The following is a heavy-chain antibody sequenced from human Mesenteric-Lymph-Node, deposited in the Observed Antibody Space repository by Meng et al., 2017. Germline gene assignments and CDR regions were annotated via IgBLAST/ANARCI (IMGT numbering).Heavy chain of an antibody. CDR2: ISWYSGSI. J-gene: IGHJ5*02. V-gene: IGHV3-9*02. CDR1: GFSSSIYW. Sequence: GGSLRLSCAASGFSSSIYWMTWVRQAPGNGLEWVSCISWYSGSIAYADSVKGRFTISRDNAKNSLYLQMNSLGAEDTALYYCAKGRGRYYYDSSGYYATPPRPNWFDPWGQGTLVTVSS. CDR3: AKGRGRYYYDSSGYYATPPRPNWFDP. D-gene: IGHD3-22*01.